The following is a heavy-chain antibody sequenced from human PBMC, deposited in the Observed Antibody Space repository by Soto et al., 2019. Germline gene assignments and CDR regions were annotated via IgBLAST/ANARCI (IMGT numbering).Heavy chain of an antibody. V-gene: IGHV3-23*01. CDR2: ISDGDGDT. J-gene: IGHJ5*02. CDR3: AREVGAPSGWLDP. Sequence: EVVLLQSGGDLVQPGGSLRLSCAASGFTFSDYAMTWVRQAPGKGLEWVSDISDGDGDTHYADSVRGRFVISRDNSKNILYRQMDNLRDEDTALYYCAREVGAPSGWLDPWGQGTQVTVSS. CDR1: GFTFSDYA. D-gene: IGHD1-26*01.